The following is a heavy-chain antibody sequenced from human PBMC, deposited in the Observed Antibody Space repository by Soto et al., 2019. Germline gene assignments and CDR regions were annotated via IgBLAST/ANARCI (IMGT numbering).Heavy chain of an antibody. CDR3: ARDFGPYGMDV. CDR2: IFQTGST. Sequence: PSETVSLTCAVSGGSVSSGDYSWSWIRQPPGKGLEWIGYIFQTGSTYYKSSLESRVTISVDRSKNQFSLKLRPVTAADTAVYYCARDFGPYGMDVWGQGTTVTVS. J-gene: IGHJ6*02. V-gene: IGHV4-30-2*01. CDR1: GGSVSSGDYS. D-gene: IGHD3-10*01.